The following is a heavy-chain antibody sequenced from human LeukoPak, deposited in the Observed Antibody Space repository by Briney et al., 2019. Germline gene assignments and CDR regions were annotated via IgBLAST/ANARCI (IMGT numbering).Heavy chain of an antibody. CDR2: ISGSGGST. V-gene: IGHV3-23*01. D-gene: IGHD6-6*01. CDR1: GSTFSSYA. Sequence: GGSLRLSCAASGSTFSSYAMSWVRQAPGKGLEWVSAISGSGGSTYYADSVKGRFTISRDNSKNTLYLQMDSLRAKDTAVYYCAKDSSFGFFDYWGQGTLVTVSS. CDR3: AKDSSFGFFDY. J-gene: IGHJ4*02.